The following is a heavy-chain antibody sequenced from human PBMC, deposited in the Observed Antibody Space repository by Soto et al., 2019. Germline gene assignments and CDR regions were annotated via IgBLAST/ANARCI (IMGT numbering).Heavy chain of an antibody. CDR1: GFTFSSYW. CDR3: ARGSSGWYEVDY. D-gene: IGHD6-19*01. Sequence: EVQLVESGGGLVQPGGSLRLSCAASGFTFSSYWMNWVRQAPGKGLEWVANIKEDGSEKNYVDSVKGRITISRDNAKNSLYLQMSSLRADVTAVYYCARGSSGWYEVDYWGQGTLVTVSS. CDR2: IKEDGSEK. V-gene: IGHV3-7*02. J-gene: IGHJ4*02.